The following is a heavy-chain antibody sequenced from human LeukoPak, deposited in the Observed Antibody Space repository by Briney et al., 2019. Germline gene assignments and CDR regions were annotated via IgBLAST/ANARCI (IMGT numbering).Heavy chain of an antibody. CDR3: ARGNCSGTSCHTSY. CDR2: IYSGGST. V-gene: IGHV3-66*01. J-gene: IGHJ4*02. Sequence: GGSLRLSCAASGFTVSSNYMSWVRQAPGKGLEWVSVIYSGGSTYYADSVKGRFTISRDKSKNTLYLQMYSLRAEDTAVYYCARGNCSGTSCHTSYWGQGTLVTVFS. CDR1: GFTVSSNY. D-gene: IGHD2-2*01.